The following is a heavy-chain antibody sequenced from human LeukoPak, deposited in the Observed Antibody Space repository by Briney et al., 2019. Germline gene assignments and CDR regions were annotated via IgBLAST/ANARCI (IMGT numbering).Heavy chain of an antibody. D-gene: IGHD2-15*01. CDR3: ARGAGSTASNDAFDI. CDR1: GGSISSSNW. Sequence: PSETLSLTCAVSGGSISSSNWWSWVRQPPGKGLEWIGEIYHSGSTNYNPSLKSRVTISVDTSKNQFSLKVSSVTAADTAVYYCARGAGSTASNDAFDIWGQGTMVTVSS. V-gene: IGHV4-4*02. J-gene: IGHJ3*02. CDR2: IYHSGST.